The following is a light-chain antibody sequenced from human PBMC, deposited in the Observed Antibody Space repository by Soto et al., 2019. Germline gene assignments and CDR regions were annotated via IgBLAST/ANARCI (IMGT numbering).Light chain of an antibody. V-gene: IGLV2-14*01. J-gene: IGLJ2*01. CDR2: EVS. CDR3: TSYTTTSAVI. Sequence: QSVLSQPASVSGSPGQSITISCTGTSSDIGRYNYVSWYQQHPGMAPQLLIYEVSDRPSGVSNRFSGSKSGNTASLTISGLQAEDEADYFCTSYTTTSAVIFGGGTKLIVL. CDR1: SSDIGRYNY.